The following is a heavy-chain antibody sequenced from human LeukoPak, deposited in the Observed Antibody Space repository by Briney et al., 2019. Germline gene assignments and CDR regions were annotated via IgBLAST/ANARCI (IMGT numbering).Heavy chain of an antibody. CDR1: RGSITGDPHY. V-gene: IGHV4-61*09. CDR2: VSANGRT. J-gene: IGHJ4*02. D-gene: IGHD3-22*01. Sequence: SETLSLTCSVSRGSITGDPHYWTWIRQTAGKGLERIGHVSANGRTTYNPSLKSRVAISVDTSKKKFFLRLDSVTAADTAVYYCARANYYDSTGCYHDYWGQGTLVTVSS. CDR3: ARANYYDSTGCYHDY.